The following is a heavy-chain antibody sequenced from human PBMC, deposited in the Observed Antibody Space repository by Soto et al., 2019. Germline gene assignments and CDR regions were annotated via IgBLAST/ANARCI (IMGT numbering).Heavy chain of an antibody. CDR1: GGSISSYY. CDR3: ARDDSPYGMYV. D-gene: IGHD5-18*01. Sequence: SETLSLTCTVSGGSISSYYWSWIRQPPGKGLEWIGYIYYSGSTNYNPSLKSRVTISVDTSKNQFSLKLSSVTAADTAVYYCARDDSPYGMYVCAQGTAVTVS. J-gene: IGHJ6*02. V-gene: IGHV4-59*01. CDR2: IYYSGST.